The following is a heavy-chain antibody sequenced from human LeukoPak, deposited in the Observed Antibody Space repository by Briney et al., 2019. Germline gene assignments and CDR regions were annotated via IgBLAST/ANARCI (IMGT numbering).Heavy chain of an antibody. CDR1: GGSFSGYY. D-gene: IGHD2-2*01. V-gene: IGHV4-34*01. CDR2: TNHSGST. CDR3: ASLGYCSSTSCYGDYYMDV. J-gene: IGHJ6*03. Sequence: SETLSLTCAVYGGSFSGYYWSWIRQPPGKGLEWIGETNHSGSTNYNPSLKSRVTISVDTSKNQFSLKLSSVTAADTAVYYCASLGYCSSTSCYGDYYMDVWGKGTTVTVSS.